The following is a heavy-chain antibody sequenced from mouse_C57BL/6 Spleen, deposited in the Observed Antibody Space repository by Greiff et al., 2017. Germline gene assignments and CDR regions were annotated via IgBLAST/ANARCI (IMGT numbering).Heavy chain of an antibody. J-gene: IGHJ1*03. V-gene: IGHV1-4*01. CDR3: ARSDYYGSSYPYWYFDV. Sequence: VQLQQSGAELARPGASVTMSCKASGYTFTSYTMHWVKQRPGQGLEWIGYINPSSGYTKYNQKCKDKATLTADKSSSTAYMQLSSLTSEDSAVYYCARSDYYGSSYPYWYFDVWGTGTTVTVSS. CDR1: GYTFTSYT. D-gene: IGHD1-1*01. CDR2: INPSSGYT.